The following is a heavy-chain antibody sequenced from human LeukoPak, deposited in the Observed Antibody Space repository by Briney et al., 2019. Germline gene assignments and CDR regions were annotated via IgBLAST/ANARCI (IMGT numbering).Heavy chain of an antibody. J-gene: IGHJ4*02. CDR2: ISGGGNTV. Sequence: PGGSLRLSCAASGVTFSSYEMNWVRQAPGKGLEWVSYISGGGNTVHYADSVKGRFTISRENTKNSLYLQMNSLRAEDTAVYYCARVPGSSGWNYYFDYWGQGTLVTVSS. CDR1: GVTFSSYE. D-gene: IGHD6-19*01. V-gene: IGHV3-48*03. CDR3: ARVPGSSGWNYYFDY.